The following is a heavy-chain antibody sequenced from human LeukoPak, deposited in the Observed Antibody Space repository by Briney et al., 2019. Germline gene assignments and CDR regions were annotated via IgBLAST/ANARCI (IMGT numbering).Heavy chain of an antibody. V-gene: IGHV4-4*07. J-gene: IGHJ2*01. CDR2: IYTSGST. Sequence: PSETLSLTCTVSGGSISSYYWSWIRQPAGKGLGWIGRIYTSGSTNYNPSLKSRVTMSVDTSKNQFSLKLSSVTAADTAVYYCARRSSGWSSYYWYFDLWGRGTLVTVSS. CDR1: GGSISSYY. D-gene: IGHD6-19*01. CDR3: ARRSSGWSSYYWYFDL.